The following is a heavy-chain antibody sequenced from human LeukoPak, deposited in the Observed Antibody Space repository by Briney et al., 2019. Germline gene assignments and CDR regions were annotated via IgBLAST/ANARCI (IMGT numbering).Heavy chain of an antibody. CDR2: IYTSGST. CDR3: AREGMATTQGGFDY. D-gene: IGHD5-24*01. J-gene: IGHJ4*02. CDR1: GGSISSGSYY. Sequence: PSETLSLTCTVSGGSISSGSYYYNWIRQPAGKGLEWIGHIYTSGSTNYSPSLKSRVTISIDTSKNQFSLKLSSVTAADTAVYYCAREGMATTQGGFDYWGQGTLVTVSS. V-gene: IGHV4-61*09.